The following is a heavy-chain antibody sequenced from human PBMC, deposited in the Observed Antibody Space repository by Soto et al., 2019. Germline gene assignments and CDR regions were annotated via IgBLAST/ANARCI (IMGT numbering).Heavy chain of an antibody. D-gene: IGHD3-22*01. CDR1: GGTFSSYT. J-gene: IGHJ3*02. CDR2: IIPILGIA. V-gene: IGHV1-69*02. Sequence: QVQLVQSGAEVKKPGSSVKVSCKASGGTFSSYTISWVRQAPGQGLEWMGRIIPILGIANYAQKFQGRVTITADKSTSTAYMELSSLRSEDTAVYYCARGVGDSSGYYDAFDICGQGTMVTVSS. CDR3: ARGVGDSSGYYDAFDI.